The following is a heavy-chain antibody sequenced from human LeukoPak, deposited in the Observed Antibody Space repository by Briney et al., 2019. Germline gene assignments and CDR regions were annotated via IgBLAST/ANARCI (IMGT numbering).Heavy chain of an antibody. J-gene: IGHJ4*02. CDR3: AKDDYYYGSGSQPHY. V-gene: IGHV4-38-2*02. CDR2: IYHGGST. Sequence: PSETLSLTCTVSGYSISSGYYWGWIRQPPGKGLEWIGSIYHGGSTYYNPSLKSRVTISVDTSKNQFSLKLSSMTAADTAVYYCAKDDYYYGSGSQPHYWGQGTLVTVSS. CDR1: GYSISSGYY. D-gene: IGHD3-10*01.